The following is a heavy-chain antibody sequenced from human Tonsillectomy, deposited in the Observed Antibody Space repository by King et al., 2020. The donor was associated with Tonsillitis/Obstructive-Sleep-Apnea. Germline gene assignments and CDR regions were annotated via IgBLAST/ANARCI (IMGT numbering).Heavy chain of an antibody. J-gene: IGHJ6*03. Sequence: VQLQQWGAGLLKPSETLSLTCAVYGGSFSGYYCSWIRQPPGKGLEWVGEINHSGSTNYNPSLKSRVTISVDTSTNQFSLKLSSVTAADTAVYYCARGNKHIQGKYYYYYMDVWGKGTTVTVSS. D-gene: IGHD2-21*01. V-gene: IGHV4-34*01. CDR2: INHSGST. CDR3: ARGNKHIQGKYYYYYMDV. CDR1: GGSFSGYY.